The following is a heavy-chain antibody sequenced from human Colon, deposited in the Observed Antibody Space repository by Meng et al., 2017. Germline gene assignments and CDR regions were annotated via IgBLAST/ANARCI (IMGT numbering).Heavy chain of an antibody. Sequence: QVQRQESGPGLVKPSGTLSLTCAVSSGSISSSDWWSWVRLSPGKGLEWIGEFSHSGTTNYSPSLKSRSTISVDKSKSQFSLKLSSVTAADTAVYYCARNGKWGFDYWGQGTLVTASS. CDR3: ARNGKWGFDY. J-gene: IGHJ4*02. V-gene: IGHV4-4*02. D-gene: IGHD1-26*01. CDR1: SGSISSSDW. CDR2: FSHSGTT.